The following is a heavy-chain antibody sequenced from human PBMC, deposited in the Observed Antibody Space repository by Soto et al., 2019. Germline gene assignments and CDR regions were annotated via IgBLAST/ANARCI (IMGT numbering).Heavy chain of an antibody. Sequence: SETLSLTCAVYGGSFSGYYWSWIRQPPGKGLEWIGEINHSGSTNYNPSLKSRVTISVDTSKNQFSLKLSSVTAADTAVYYCARVRRITIFGVVKQNYHYGMDVWGQGTTVT. J-gene: IGHJ6*02. D-gene: IGHD3-3*01. CDR2: INHSGST. CDR3: ARVRRITIFGVVKQNYHYGMDV. V-gene: IGHV4-34*01. CDR1: GGSFSGYY.